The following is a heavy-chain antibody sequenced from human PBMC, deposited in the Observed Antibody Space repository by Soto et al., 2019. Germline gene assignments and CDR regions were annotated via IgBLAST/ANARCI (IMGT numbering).Heavy chain of an antibody. CDR3: ARDLSSYDILTGYSNGDAFDI. CDR1: GDSVSSNSAA. V-gene: IGHV6-1*01. CDR2: TYYSSKWYN. J-gene: IGHJ3*02. D-gene: IGHD3-9*01. Sequence: SQTLSLTCAISGDSVSSNSAAWNWIRQSPSRGLEWLGRTYYSSKWYNDYAVSVKSRITINPDTSKNQFSLQLNSVTPEDTAVYYCARDLSSYDILTGYSNGDAFDIWGQGTMVTVSS.